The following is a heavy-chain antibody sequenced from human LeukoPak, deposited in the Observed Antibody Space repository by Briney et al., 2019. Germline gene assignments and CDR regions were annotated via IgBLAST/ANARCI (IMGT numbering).Heavy chain of an antibody. CDR3: ASLYCTTTACYYLDY. D-gene: IGHD2-2*01. J-gene: IGHJ4*02. V-gene: IGHV3-7*03. CDR1: GFTFSNYW. CDR2: IKKDGSEK. Sequence: GGSLRLSCAASGFTFSNYWMSWVRQAPGKGLEWVANIKKDGSEKNYVDSVRGRFTISRDNAKNSLYLQMNSLRAEDTAVYYCASLYCTTTACYYLDYWGQGTLVTVSS.